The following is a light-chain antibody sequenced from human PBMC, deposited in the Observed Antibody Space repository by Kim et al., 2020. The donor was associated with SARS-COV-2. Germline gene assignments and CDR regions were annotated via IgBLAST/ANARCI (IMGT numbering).Light chain of an antibody. J-gene: IGKJ2*01. V-gene: IGKV3-15*01. CDR1: QSVSSN. Sequence: SVSPGERATLSCRASQSVSSNLAWYQQKPAQAPSLLIYGASTRATGIPSRFSGSGSGTEFTLTISSLQSEDFAVYSCQQYNNWPYTFGQGTKLEI. CDR2: GAS. CDR3: QQYNNWPYT.